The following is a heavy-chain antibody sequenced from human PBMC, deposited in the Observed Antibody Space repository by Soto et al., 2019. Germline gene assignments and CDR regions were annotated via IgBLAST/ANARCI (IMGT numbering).Heavy chain of an antibody. CDR3: AKNEGYSSGWYLD. CDR2: ISGSGGST. CDR1: GFTFSSYG. Sequence: EVQQLESGGGLVQPGGSLRLSCAASGFTFSSYGMSWVRQAPGKGLEWVSAISGSGGSTYNADSVKGRFTISRDNSKNTLYLKRTSLRAEDPAVYYCAKNEGYSSGWYLDWGQGTLVTVSS. D-gene: IGHD6-19*01. J-gene: IGHJ4*02. V-gene: IGHV3-23*01.